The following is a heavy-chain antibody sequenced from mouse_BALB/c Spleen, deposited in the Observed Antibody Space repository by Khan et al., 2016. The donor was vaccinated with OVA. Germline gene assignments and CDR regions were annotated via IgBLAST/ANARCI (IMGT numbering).Heavy chain of an antibody. CDR2: INTNSNYS. J-gene: IGHJ2*01. V-gene: IGHV1-4*01. CDR1: GYTFTNYT. Sequence: QIQLVQSGADLARPGASVKLSCKASGYTFTNYTIYWINQRPGQGLEWIGYINTNSNYSNYNQKFKDKATLTADKSSSTAYMQLSSLTSDDSSIYYCVRIPDPPGYFASWGQGTMLTVSA. CDR3: VRIPDPPGYFAS.